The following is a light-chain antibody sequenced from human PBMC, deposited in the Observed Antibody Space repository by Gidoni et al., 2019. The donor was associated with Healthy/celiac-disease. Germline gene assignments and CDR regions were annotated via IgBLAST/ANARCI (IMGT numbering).Light chain of an antibody. Sequence: QSALTQPASVSGSPGQSITLSCTGTSSDVGGYNYVSWYQQHPGKAPKLMIYEVSNRPSGVSNRFSGSKSGNTASLTISGPQAEDEADYYCSSYTSSSTLLYVFGTGTKVTVL. V-gene: IGLV2-14*01. CDR2: EVS. J-gene: IGLJ1*01. CDR1: SSDVGGYNY. CDR3: SSYTSSSTLLYV.